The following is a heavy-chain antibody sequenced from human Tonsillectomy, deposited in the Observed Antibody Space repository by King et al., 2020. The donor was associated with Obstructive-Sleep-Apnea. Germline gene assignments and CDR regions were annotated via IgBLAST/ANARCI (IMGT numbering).Heavy chain of an antibody. V-gene: IGHV3-23*04. CDR2: ISGSGGTT. D-gene: IGHD3-22*01. J-gene: IGHJ1*01. CDR1: GFTFRSYA. CDR3: ANDSSGYYHGDFQH. Sequence: VQLVESGGGLVQPGGSLRLSCAASGFTFRSYAMSWVRQAPGKGLEWVSAISGSGGTTYYADSVKGRFTISRDTSKNTLYLQMNSLRAEDTAVYYCANDSSGYYHGDFQHWGQGTLVTVSS.